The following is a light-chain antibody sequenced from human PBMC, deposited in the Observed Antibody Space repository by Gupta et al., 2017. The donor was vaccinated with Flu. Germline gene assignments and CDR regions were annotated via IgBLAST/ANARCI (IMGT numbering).Light chain of an antibody. J-gene: IGKJ1*01. V-gene: IGKV3-15*01. CDR2: GAS. CDR1: QSIRNN. Sequence: SPGDGATLSCRASQSIRNNLAWYQQKPGQAPRLLIYGASTRATGFPARFSGSGSATEFTLTITSLQSEDCAVYYCQQYNTWPRTFGQGTKVEIK. CDR3: QQYNTWPRT.